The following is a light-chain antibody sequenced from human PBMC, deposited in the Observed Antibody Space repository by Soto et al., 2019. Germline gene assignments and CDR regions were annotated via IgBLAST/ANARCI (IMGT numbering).Light chain of an antibody. J-gene: IGKJ5*01. CDR1: QSVSSN. CDR3: QQYNNWPPIT. CDR2: DAS. V-gene: IGKV3-11*01. Sequence: EIVLTQSPATLSLSPGDTATLSCRASQSVSSNLGWYQQKPGQAPRLLIYDASNRATGIPARFSGSGSETDFTLTISSLQSEDSAVYYCQQYNNWPPITFGQGTRLEIK.